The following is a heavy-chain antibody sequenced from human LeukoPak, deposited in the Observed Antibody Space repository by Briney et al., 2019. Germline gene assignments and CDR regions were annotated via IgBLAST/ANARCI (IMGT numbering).Heavy chain of an antibody. CDR3: ASLSLAAHPYYYGMDV. V-gene: IGHV4-34*01. CDR1: GGSFSGYY. Sequence: SETLSLTCAVYGGSFSGYYWSWIRQPPGKGLEWIGEINHSGSSNYNPSLKSRVTISVDTSKNQFSLKLSSVTAADTAVYYCASLSLAAHPYYYGMDVWGQGTTVTVSS. J-gene: IGHJ6*02. CDR2: INHSGSS. D-gene: IGHD6-13*01.